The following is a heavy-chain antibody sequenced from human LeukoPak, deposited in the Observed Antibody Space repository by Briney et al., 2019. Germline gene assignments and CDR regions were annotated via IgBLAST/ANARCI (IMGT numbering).Heavy chain of an antibody. CDR3: ARHYDFWSAYNY. J-gene: IGHJ4*02. CDR1: DGSINSNYW. Sequence: PSGTLSLTCAVSDGSINSNYWWTWVRQSPGKGLEWIGEIYHTGSVNYNLSLESRVTISRDRSKNQFSLMLRSVTAADTAVYYCARHYDFWSAYNYWGQGTLVTVSS. CDR2: IYHTGSV. V-gene: IGHV4-4*02. D-gene: IGHD3-3*01.